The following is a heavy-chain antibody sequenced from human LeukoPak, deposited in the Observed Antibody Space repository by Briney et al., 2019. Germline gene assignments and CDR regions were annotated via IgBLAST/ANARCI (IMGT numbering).Heavy chain of an antibody. V-gene: IGHV1-46*01. CDR3: ARGGPYTVIDY. CDR1: GYTFTNYY. J-gene: IGHJ4*02. Sequence: ASVKVSCKASGYTFTNYYMHWVLQAPGQGLEWMGIINPSGGSTTYAQKFQGRVTMTRDTSTTTVYMELSSLRSEDTAVYYCARGGPYTVIDYWGQGTLVTVSS. D-gene: IGHD4-17*01. CDR2: INPSGGST.